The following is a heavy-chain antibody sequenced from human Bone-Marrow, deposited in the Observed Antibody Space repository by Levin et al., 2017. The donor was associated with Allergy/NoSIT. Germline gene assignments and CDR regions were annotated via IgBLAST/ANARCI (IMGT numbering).Heavy chain of an antibody. J-gene: IGHJ6*02. CDR2: IWYDGSNK. CDR1: GFTFSSYG. D-gene: IGHD4/OR15-4a*01. V-gene: IGHV3-33*01. Sequence: PGGSLRLSCAASGFTFSSYGMHWVRQAPGKGLEWVAVIWYDGSNKYYADSVKGRFTISRDNSKNTLYLQMNSLRAEDTAVYYCARDTLKSYYYYGMDVWGQGTTVTVSS. CDR3: ARDTLKSYYYYGMDV.